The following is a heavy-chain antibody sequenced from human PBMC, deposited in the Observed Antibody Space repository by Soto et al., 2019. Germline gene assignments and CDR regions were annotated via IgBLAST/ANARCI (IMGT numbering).Heavy chain of an antibody. D-gene: IGHD5-12*01. CDR1: GFAFSTYS. CDR3: ARGHNSGHLFDY. J-gene: IGHJ4*02. V-gene: IGHV3-48*02. CDR2: IRGTTI. Sequence: GSLTLSCAASGFAFSTYSMNLVRQSPGRGLEWVSYIRGTTIYYAGSVRGRLTISRDNAKNSLYLQMSSLRDEDTAVYYCARGHNSGHLFDYWGQGTQVTVSS.